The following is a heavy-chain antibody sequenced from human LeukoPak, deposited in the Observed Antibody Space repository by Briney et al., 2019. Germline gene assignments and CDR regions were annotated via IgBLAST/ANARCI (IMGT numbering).Heavy chain of an antibody. V-gene: IGHV1-2*02. J-gene: IGHJ4*02. CDR1: GYTFTGYY. Sequence: ASVKVSSKASGYTFTGYYMYWVRQAPGQGLEWMGFLNPNTGGTSYAQKFQARVTMTRDTSISTAYMELSGLRSDDTAVYYCARGYYDSSGYYCRYSDYWGQGTLVTVSS. CDR3: ARGYYDSSGYYCRYSDY. D-gene: IGHD3-22*01. CDR2: LNPNTGGT.